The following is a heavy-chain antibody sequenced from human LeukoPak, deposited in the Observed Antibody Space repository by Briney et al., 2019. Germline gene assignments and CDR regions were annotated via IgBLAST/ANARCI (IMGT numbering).Heavy chain of an antibody. J-gene: IGHJ5*02. CDR1: GFTFSSYG. Sequence: PGRSLGLSCAASGFTFSSYGMHWVRQAPGKGLEWVAVISYDGSNKYYADSVKGRFTISRDNSKNTLYLQMNSLRAEDTALFYCPKAPYDILTGYSPSWGQGTLVTVSS. D-gene: IGHD3-9*01. CDR2: ISYDGSNK. V-gene: IGHV3-30*18. CDR3: PKAPYDILTGYSPS.